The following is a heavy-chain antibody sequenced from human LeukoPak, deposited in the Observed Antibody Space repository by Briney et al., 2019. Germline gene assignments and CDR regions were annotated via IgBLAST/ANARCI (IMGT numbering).Heavy chain of an antibody. V-gene: IGHV3-30*02. CDR1: GFTFSSYG. J-gene: IGHJ4*02. CDR2: IRNDGSNR. Sequence: PGGSLRLSCAASGFTFSSYGMHWVRQAPGKGLEWVAFIRNDGSNRYYADSVKGRFTISRDNSKNTLYLQMNSLRAEDTAVYYCAKDLHEGEDYWGQGTLVTVSS. CDR3: AKDLHEGEDY. D-gene: IGHD2-21*01.